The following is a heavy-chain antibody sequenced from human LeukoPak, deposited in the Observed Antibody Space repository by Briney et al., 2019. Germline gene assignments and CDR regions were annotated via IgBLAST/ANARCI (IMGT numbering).Heavy chain of an antibody. J-gene: IGHJ3*02. V-gene: IGHV4-31*03. CDR3: AREGKLGKNAFDI. Sequence: SQTLSLTCTVSGGSVSNGGYYWSWLRQHPGKGLEWIGHIYYSGSTYYNPSLKSRVTISVDTSKNQFSLKLSSVTAADTAVYYCAREGKLGKNAFDIWGQGTMVTVSS. D-gene: IGHD7-27*01. CDR1: GGSVSNGGYY. CDR2: IYYSGST.